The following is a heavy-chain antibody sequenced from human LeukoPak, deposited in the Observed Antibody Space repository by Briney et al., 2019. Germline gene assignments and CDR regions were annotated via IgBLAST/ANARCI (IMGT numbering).Heavy chain of an antibody. CDR3: AKCPWTSSSYYFDS. D-gene: IGHD6-6*01. V-gene: IGHV3-23*01. J-gene: IGHJ4*02. Sequence: GSLRLSCAAAGLISSMRWARQSPGMEQGLVSAISGSGGTTNYADSVRGRVTITRDNSKNTLYLQMSSLTAEDTAVYYCAKCPWTSSSYYFDSWGQGTLVTVSS. CDR1: GLISS. CDR2: ISGSGGTT.